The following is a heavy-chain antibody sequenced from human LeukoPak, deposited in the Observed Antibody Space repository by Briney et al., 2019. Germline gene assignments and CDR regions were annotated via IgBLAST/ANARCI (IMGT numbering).Heavy chain of an antibody. CDR1: GGSISSSNW. Sequence: SGTLSLTCAVSGGSISSSNWWSWVRQPPGKGLEWIGEIYHSGSTNYNPSLKSRVTISVDSSKNQFSLKLNSVTAADTAVYYCARGFLNSAFDFWGHGTVATVSS. D-gene: IGHD2/OR15-2a*01. J-gene: IGHJ3*01. V-gene: IGHV4-4*02. CDR3: ARGFLNSAFDF. CDR2: IYHSGST.